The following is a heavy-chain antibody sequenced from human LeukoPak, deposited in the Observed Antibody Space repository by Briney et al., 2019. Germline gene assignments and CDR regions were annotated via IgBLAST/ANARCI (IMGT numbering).Heavy chain of an antibody. CDR2: MSPNSGNT. CDR3: ARGLVYYMDV. CDR1: GYTFSNSD. J-gene: IGHJ6*03. D-gene: IGHD2-8*01. Sequence: ASVKVSCKASGYTFSNSDINWVRQATGQGLEWMGWMSPNSGNTGYAREFQGRVTISMNTSINTAYMELSSLGSEDTAVYYCARGLVYYMDVWGKGTTVTVSS. V-gene: IGHV1-8*03.